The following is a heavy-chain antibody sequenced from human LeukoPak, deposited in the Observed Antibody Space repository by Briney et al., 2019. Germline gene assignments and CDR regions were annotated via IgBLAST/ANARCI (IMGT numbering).Heavy chain of an antibody. CDR2: ISSSGGIT. CDR3: AKASQRFGMDV. J-gene: IGHJ6*02. CDR1: WLTFSSSA. V-gene: IGHV3-23*01. Sequence: PGGSLRLSSAASWLTFSSSAMSWGRQAPGKGLEWVSGISSSGGITYYADSVKGRFTISRDNSKNTLYLQLNSLRAGDMDVYYCAKASQRFGMDVWGQGTTVTVSS.